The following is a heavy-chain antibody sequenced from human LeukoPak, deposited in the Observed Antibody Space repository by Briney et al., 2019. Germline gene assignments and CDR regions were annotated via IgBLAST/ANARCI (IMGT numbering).Heavy chain of an antibody. D-gene: IGHD2-21*01. CDR2: IRFDGSFK. J-gene: IGHJ4*02. CDR1: GFTFSSYG. Sequence: GGSLRLSCAASGFTFSSYGMHWVRQAPGKGLEWVAFIRFDGSFKSYADSVKGRFTISRDNSKNTLYLHMNSLRAEDTAIYYCVRDNYSYRLDVWGQGTLVTVSS. CDR3: VRDNYSYRLDV. V-gene: IGHV3-30*02.